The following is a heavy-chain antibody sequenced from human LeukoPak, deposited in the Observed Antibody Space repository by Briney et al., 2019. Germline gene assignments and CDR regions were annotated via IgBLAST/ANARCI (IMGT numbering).Heavy chain of an antibody. Sequence: SETLSLTCAVYGGSFSGYYWSWIRQPPGKGLEWIGEITDSGSTNYNPSLKSRVTISVDRSRNQFSLKLSSVTAADTAVYFCARKGPLRDDIPFMDDWGEGTTVTVSS. CDR3: ARKGPLRDDIPFMDD. CDR1: GGSFSGYY. CDR2: ITDSGST. J-gene: IGHJ6*03. D-gene: IGHD5/OR15-5a*01. V-gene: IGHV4-34*01.